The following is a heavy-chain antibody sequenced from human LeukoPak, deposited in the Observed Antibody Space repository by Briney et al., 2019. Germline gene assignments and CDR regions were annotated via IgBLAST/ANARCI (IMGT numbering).Heavy chain of an antibody. CDR2: INPNSGGT. Sequence: GASVKVSCKASGYTFTGYYMHWVRQAPGQGLEWMGWINPNSGGTNYAQKFQGRVTMTRDTSISTAYMELSRLRSDDTAVYYCARGGQRYYYDSSGYYYGPYYWGQGTLVTVSS. CDR3: ARGGQRYYYDSSGYYYGPYY. CDR1: GYTFTGYY. J-gene: IGHJ4*02. V-gene: IGHV1-2*02. D-gene: IGHD3-22*01.